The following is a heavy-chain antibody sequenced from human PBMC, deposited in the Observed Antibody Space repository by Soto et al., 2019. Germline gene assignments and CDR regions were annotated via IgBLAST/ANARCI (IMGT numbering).Heavy chain of an antibody. V-gene: IGHV4-59*01. Sequence: QVQLQESGPGLVKPSETLSLTCAVSGDSISSYYCMWIRQPPGKGLESIGYLYYGRSANYNPSLKSRVTLSVDSSTNQCSLTLSSRTAADTAVSYCALRSMAVVPEYWGQGTLVTVSS. J-gene: IGHJ4*02. CDR1: GDSISSYY. CDR3: ALRSMAVVPEY. CDR2: LYYGRSA. D-gene: IGHD3-22*01.